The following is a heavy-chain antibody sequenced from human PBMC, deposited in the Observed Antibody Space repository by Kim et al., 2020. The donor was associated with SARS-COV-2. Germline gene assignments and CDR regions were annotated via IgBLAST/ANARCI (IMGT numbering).Heavy chain of an antibody. J-gene: IGHJ4*02. Sequence: SLKSRVTISVDPSKNQFSLKLSSVTAADTAVYYCARHRPNDYASGSPRPDYWGQGTLVTVSS. D-gene: IGHD3-10*01. V-gene: IGHV4-39*01. CDR3: ARHRPNDYASGSPRPDY.